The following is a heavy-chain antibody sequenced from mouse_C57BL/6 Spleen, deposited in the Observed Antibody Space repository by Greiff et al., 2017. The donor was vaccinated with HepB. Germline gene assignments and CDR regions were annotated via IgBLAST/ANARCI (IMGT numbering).Heavy chain of an antibody. CDR3: ARGDDGYYQFAY. J-gene: IGHJ3*01. CDR2: IYPGDGDT. D-gene: IGHD2-3*01. Sequence: VKLMESGAELVKPGASVKISCKASGYAFSSYWMNWVKQRPGKGLEWIGQIYPGDGDTNYNGKFKGKATLTADKSSSTAYMQLSSLTSEDSAVYFCARGDDGYYQFAYWGQGTLVTVSA. CDR1: GYAFSSYW. V-gene: IGHV1-80*01.